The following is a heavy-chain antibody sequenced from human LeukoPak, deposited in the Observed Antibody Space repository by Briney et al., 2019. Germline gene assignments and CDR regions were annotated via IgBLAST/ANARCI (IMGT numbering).Heavy chain of an antibody. J-gene: IGHJ4*02. V-gene: IGHV3-7*01. CDR1: GFTFSSSW. CDR2: IKQDGSEK. CDR3: AAEYYDGNGFDY. Sequence: PGGSLRLSCTASGFTFSSSWMTWVRQAPGKGLEWVANIKQDGSEKYYVDSVKGRFTISRDNAKNLLYLQMNSLRAEDTAVYFCAAEYYDGNGFDYWGQGTLVTVSS. D-gene: IGHD3-22*01.